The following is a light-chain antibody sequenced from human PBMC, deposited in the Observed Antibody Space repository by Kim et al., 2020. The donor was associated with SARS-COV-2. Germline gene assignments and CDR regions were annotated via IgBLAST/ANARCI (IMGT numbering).Light chain of an antibody. J-gene: IGKJ2*01. Sequence: SPGENATRSCRASQSGCGKCLAWYQQNPGQAPRLLIYSGSSRATGVTERYRGSGSGTEFILSISRLEPGDFAMYYCQQYGTAPPYTCGQGTKLEI. CDR2: SGS. V-gene: IGKV3-20*01. CDR3: QQYGTAPPYT. CDR1: QSGCGKC.